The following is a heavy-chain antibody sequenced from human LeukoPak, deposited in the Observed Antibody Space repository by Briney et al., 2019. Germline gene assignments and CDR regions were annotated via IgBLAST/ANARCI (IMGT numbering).Heavy chain of an antibody. D-gene: IGHD2-2*01. V-gene: IGHV3-64D*09. CDR2: ISTNGGHT. Sequence: GGSLRLSCSASGFSFSNYAMHWVRQAPGKGPEYVSAISTNGGHTYYADSVQGRFTISRDDSKNTLYLQMSSLRAEDTALYYCVKDLLGYCSSTSCYATGPFDYWGQGTLVTVSS. J-gene: IGHJ4*02. CDR3: VKDLLGYCSSTSCYATGPFDY. CDR1: GFSFSNYA.